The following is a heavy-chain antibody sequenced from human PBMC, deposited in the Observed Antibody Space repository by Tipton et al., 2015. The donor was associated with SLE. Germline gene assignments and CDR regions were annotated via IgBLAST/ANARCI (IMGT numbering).Heavy chain of an antibody. Sequence: LRLSCAVYGGSTSDTNWSWIRQPPGKGLEWIGEIHHIGGTKYSPSLKSRVTISIDTSKNQFSLKLISVTAADTAVYYCARHFGWSFDVWGQGTMVTVSS. CDR3: ARHFGWSFDV. V-gene: IGHV4-34*01. D-gene: IGHD2-15*01. CDR1: GGSTSDTN. J-gene: IGHJ3*01. CDR2: IHHIGGT.